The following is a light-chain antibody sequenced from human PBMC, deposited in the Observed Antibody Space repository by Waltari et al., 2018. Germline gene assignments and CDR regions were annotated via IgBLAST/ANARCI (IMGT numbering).Light chain of an antibody. Sequence: ETVMTQSPATLSLSPGDRATLSCRASQSVSNNLAWYQQKPGQAPTILILGASTRATGIPARFSGGGSGTEFTLTISSLQSEDFAVYYCQQYNNWPPITFGQGTRLEMK. CDR3: QQYNNWPPIT. V-gene: IGKV3-15*01. J-gene: IGKJ5*01. CDR2: GAS. CDR1: QSVSNN.